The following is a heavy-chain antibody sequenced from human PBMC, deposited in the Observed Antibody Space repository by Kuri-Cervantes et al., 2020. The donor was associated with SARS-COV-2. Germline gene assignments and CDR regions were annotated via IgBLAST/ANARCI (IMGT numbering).Heavy chain of an antibody. Sequence: GGSLRLSCVGSGFSFSTYAMSWVRQAPGKGLQWVSSINGGGEETYYADSVKGRFAISRDNSKNTLSLQLNSLRAEDTAVYYCVLWTGSYSGNRRFGNWGQGTLVTVSS. CDR2: INGGGEET. CDR1: GFSFSTYA. D-gene: IGHD5-12*01. J-gene: IGHJ4*02. CDR3: VLWTGSYSGNRRFGN. V-gene: IGHV3-23*01.